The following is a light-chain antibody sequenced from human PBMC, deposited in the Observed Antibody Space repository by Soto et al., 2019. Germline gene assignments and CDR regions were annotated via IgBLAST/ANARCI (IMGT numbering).Light chain of an antibody. CDR2: GAS. CDR3: QQYDNWTYT. Sequence: EIVMTHSPATLSVAPGERATLSCRASHSLTNNLPWYQPKPGPAPRLLIYGASTSGTAIPARFSGSGSWTEFTITISSLQPEDFAVYLCQQYDNWTYTFGQGTTVDIK. J-gene: IGKJ2*01. CDR1: HSLTNN. V-gene: IGKV3-15*01.